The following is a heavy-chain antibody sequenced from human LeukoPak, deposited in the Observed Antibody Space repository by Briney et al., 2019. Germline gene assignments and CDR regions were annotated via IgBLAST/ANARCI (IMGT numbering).Heavy chain of an antibody. CDR2: ISNGGGT. Sequence: PGGSLRLSCSASEFIFNSYAVHWVRQAPGKGLEYVSSISNGGGTYYADSVKGRFTVSRDNSKNTVYLQLSSLRVEDTAMYYCAKGITSCLIWGQGAMSPSPQ. V-gene: IGHV3-64D*06. CDR3: AKGITSCLI. CDR1: EFIFNSYA. D-gene: IGHD2-2*01. J-gene: IGHJ3*02.